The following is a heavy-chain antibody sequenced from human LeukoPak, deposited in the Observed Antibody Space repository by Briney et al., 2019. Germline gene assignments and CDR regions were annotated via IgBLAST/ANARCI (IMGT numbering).Heavy chain of an antibody. J-gene: IGHJ4*02. CDR1: GGSISSSSYY. D-gene: IGHD2-2*01. V-gene: IGHV4-39*01. CDR3: AALLGYCSSTGCYSTFDY. CDR2: IYYSGST. Sequence: SETLSLTCTVSGGSISSSSYYWGWIRQPPGKGLEWIGSIYYSGSTYYNPSLKSRVTISVDTSKNQFSLKLSSVTAADTAVYYCAALLGYCSSTGCYSTFDYWGQGTLVTVSS.